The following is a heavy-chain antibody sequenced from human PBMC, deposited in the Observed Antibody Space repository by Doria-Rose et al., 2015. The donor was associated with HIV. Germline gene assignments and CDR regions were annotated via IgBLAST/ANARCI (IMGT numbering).Heavy chain of an antibody. Sequence: QVQLQQWDAGLVKPSETLSLTCAVFGGSFSGYYWSWIRQPPGKGLEWIGEIHHRGSTNYKTSLKSRVTISLDTSKNLFSLKLSSATAADTAVYYCARGLLRGGWNDVDYYYGMDVWGQGTTVTVSS. CDR2: IHHRGST. J-gene: IGHJ6*02. D-gene: IGHD1-1*01. V-gene: IGHV4-34*01. CDR1: GGSFSGYY. CDR3: ARGLLRGGWNDVDYYYGMDV.